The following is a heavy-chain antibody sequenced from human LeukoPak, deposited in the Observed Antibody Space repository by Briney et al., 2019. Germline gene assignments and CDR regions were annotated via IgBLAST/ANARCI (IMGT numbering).Heavy chain of an antibody. CDR2: INHSGST. Sequence: SETLSLTCAVYGGSFSGYYWSWIRQPPGKGLEWIGEINHSGSTNYNPSLKSRVTISLDTSKNQVSLRLSSVTDADTALYYCARGIGHYYYYYYLDVWGEGTTVTVSS. V-gene: IGHV4-34*01. CDR3: ARGIGHYYYYYYLDV. CDR1: GGSFSGYY. J-gene: IGHJ6*03. D-gene: IGHD2/OR15-2a*01.